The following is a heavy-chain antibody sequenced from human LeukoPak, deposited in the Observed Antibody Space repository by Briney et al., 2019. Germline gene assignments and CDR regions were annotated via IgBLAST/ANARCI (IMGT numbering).Heavy chain of an antibody. Sequence: PSETLSLTRTVSGGSISSSSYYWGWIRQPPGKGLEWIGSIYYSGSTYYNPSLKSRVAISVDTSKNQFSLKLSSVTAADTAVYYCATRKNIAAAGTIAFDIWGQGTMVTVSS. CDR1: GGSISSSSYY. V-gene: IGHV4-39*01. CDR3: ATRKNIAAAGTIAFDI. CDR2: IYYSGST. D-gene: IGHD6-13*01. J-gene: IGHJ3*02.